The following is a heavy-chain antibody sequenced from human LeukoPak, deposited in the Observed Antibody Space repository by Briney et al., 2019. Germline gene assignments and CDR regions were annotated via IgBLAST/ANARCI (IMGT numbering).Heavy chain of an antibody. D-gene: IGHD6-19*01. CDR1: GCTSSSYS. CDR2: ISSSSSYI. Sequence: KPAGSLRLSCAASGCTSSSYSMNWVRQAPRKGLEWVSSISSSSSYIYYSDSVKGRFTTSRDNAKNSLYLQMNSLSAEDTAVYYCARDRTGYSSGYXAXXXWGQXXMXT. V-gene: IGHV3-21*01. CDR3: ARDRTGYSSGYXAXXX. J-gene: IGHJ3*02.